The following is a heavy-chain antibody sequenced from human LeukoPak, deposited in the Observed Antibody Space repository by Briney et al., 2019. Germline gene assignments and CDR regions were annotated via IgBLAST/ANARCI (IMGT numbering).Heavy chain of an antibody. Sequence: SETLSLTCAVYGGSFSGYYWSWIRQPPGKGLEWIGEINHSGSTNYNPSLKSRVTISVDTSKNQFSLKLSSVTAADTAVYYRARGYRLIPSYWGQGTLVTVSS. J-gene: IGHJ4*02. CDR2: INHSGST. CDR3: ARGYRLIPSY. V-gene: IGHV4-34*01. D-gene: IGHD3-16*01. CDR1: GGSFSGYY.